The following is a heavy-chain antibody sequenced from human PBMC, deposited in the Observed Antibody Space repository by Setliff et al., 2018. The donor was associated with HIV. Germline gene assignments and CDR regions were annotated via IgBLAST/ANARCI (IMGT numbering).Heavy chain of an antibody. D-gene: IGHD1-26*01. V-gene: IGHV4-34*01. CDR2: VSHTGST. CDR1: GGSLSGYY. CDR3: AREGTYSGTYWVRRVASFDI. Sequence: PSETLSLTCAVYGGSLSGYYWRWISQPPGKGLEWIGDVSHTGSTNYNPSLKSRITISADTPKNQFSLKLSSVTAADTAVYYCAREGTYSGTYWVRRVASFDIWGQGTMVTVSS. J-gene: IGHJ3*02.